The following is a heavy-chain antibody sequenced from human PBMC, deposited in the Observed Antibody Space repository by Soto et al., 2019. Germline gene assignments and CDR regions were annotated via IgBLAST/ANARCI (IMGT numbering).Heavy chain of an antibody. Sequence: QVQLVETGGVVVQPGRSLRLSCAASGFTFSTYGMHWVRQAPGKGLEWVAVIWYDGSNEYYADSVKGRFTISRDNSKNPLYLQMNSLRAEDTAVYYCARDYTSTSYGFDSWGQGTLVTVSS. J-gene: IGHJ4*02. CDR2: IWYDGSNE. CDR3: ARDYTSTSYGFDS. CDR1: GFTFSTYG. D-gene: IGHD2-2*01. V-gene: IGHV3-33*01.